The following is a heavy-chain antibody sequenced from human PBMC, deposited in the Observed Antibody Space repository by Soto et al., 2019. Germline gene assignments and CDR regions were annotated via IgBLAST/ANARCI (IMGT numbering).Heavy chain of an antibody. Sequence: GESLKIGCKSYGYSFTAYWIAWVRQMPGKGRGWMGSIHPGESDTRYSPSFQGQVTISADRSITTAYLQWSSLKASDTAMYYFPRHETTYYHFYGMAVCGQGTTVTVSS. CDR1: GYSFTAYW. CDR2: IHPGESDT. CDR3: PRHETTYYHFYGMAV. J-gene: IGHJ6*02. V-gene: IGHV5-51*01. D-gene: IGHD1-1*01.